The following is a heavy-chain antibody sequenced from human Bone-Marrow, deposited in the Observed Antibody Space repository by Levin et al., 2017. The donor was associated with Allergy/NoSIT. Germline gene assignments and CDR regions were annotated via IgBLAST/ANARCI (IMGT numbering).Heavy chain of an antibody. CDR1: GLSVSVNY. CDR3: VRVWGD. Sequence: GESLKISCAASGLSVSVNYMSWVRQAPGKGLEWVSVIYSDGTTYYADSVKGRYNISRDNSKNTLYHQMDSLRVEDTAVYYCVRVWGDWGQGTMVTVSS. D-gene: IGHD3-16*01. CDR2: IYSDGTT. J-gene: IGHJ3*01. V-gene: IGHV3-66*01.